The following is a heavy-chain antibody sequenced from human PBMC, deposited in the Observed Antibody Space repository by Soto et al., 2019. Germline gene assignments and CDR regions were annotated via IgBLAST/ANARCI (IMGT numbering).Heavy chain of an antibody. CDR2: IWFDGSNK. CDR1: GVTFNRCG. V-gene: IGHV3-33*06. J-gene: IGHJ4*02. Sequence: LRLSCVASGVTFNRCGFHWVRQAPGKGLEWVAVIWFDGSNKYYADSVKGRFTISRDDSKSTLYLQMNSLRAEDTAVYYCAKDLYYYDSSGYLDWGQGTLVTVSS. CDR3: AKDLYYYDSSGYLD. D-gene: IGHD3-22*01.